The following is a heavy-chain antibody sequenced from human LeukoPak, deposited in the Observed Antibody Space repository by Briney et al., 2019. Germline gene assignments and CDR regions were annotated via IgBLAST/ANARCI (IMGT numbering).Heavy chain of an antibody. J-gene: IGHJ6*02. V-gene: IGHV3-30*18. CDR3: AKGSGSYYNNYYYGMDV. CDR1: GFTFSNYG. CDR2: ISYDGSNK. Sequence: GGSLRLSCAASGFTFSNYGMHWVRQAPGKGLEWVAVISYDGSNKYYAESVKGRFTISRDNSKNTLYLQMNSLRAEDTAVYYCAKGSGSYYNNYYYGMDVWGQGTTVTVSS. D-gene: IGHD3-10*01.